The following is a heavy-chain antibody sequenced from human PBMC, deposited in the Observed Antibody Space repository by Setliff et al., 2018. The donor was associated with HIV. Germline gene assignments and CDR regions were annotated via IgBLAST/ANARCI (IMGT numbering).Heavy chain of an antibody. Sequence: SETLSLTCTVSGDSISTYCWIWIRQPPGKGLEWIGNIYTSGSTNYNPSLKSRVTLSADTSKNQLSLSLTSVTAADTAVYYCARRGGAGILVLDYWGQGTLVTVSS. CDR3: ARRGGAGILVLDY. V-gene: IGHV4-4*09. CDR2: IYTSGST. CDR1: GDSISTYC. J-gene: IGHJ4*02. D-gene: IGHD6-13*01.